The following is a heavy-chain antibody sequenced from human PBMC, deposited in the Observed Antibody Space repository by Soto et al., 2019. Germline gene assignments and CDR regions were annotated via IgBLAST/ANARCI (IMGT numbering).Heavy chain of an antibody. V-gene: IGHV1-46*01. CDR1: GYTFTSYY. CDR3: ARDGPTLGYDFWSGPIPQWIGY. D-gene: IGHD3-3*01. Sequence: ASVKVSCKASGYTFTSYYMHWVRQAPGQGLEWMGIINPSGGSTSYAQKFQGRVTMTRDTSTSTVYMELSSLRSEDTAVYYCARDGPTLGYDFWSGPIPQWIGYWGQGTLVTVSS. J-gene: IGHJ4*02. CDR2: INPSGGST.